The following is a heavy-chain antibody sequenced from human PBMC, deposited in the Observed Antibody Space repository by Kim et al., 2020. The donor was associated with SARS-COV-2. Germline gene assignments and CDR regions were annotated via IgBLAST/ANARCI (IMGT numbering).Heavy chain of an antibody. D-gene: IGHD2-8*02. CDR2: ISGSGGST. V-gene: IGHV3-23*01. CDR1: GFTFSSYA. CDR3: AKVRARLLGFYYYGIDV. Sequence: GGSLRLSCAASGFTFSSYAMSWVRQAPGKGLEWVSAISGSGGSTYYADSVKGRFTISRDNSKNTLYLQMNSLRAEDTAVYYCAKVRARLLGFYYYGIDVWSQATTFTLSS. J-gene: IGHJ6*02.